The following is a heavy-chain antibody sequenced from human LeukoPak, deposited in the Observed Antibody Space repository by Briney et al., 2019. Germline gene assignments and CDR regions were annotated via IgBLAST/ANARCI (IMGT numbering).Heavy chain of an antibody. J-gene: IGHJ4*02. CDR3: AGTSGNSSPFDY. CDR2: INHSGST. D-gene: IGHD4-23*01. V-gene: IGHV4-34*01. CDR1: GGSFSGYY. Sequence: SETLSLTCAVYGGSFSGYYWSWIRQPPGKGLEWIGEINHSGSTNYNPSLKSRVTISVDTSKNQFSLKLSSVTAADTAVYYCAGTSGNSSPFDYWGQGTLVTVSS.